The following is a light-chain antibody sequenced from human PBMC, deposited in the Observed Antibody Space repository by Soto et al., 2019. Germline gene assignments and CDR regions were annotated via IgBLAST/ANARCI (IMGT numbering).Light chain of an antibody. V-gene: IGKV1-39*01. CDR2: AAS. CDR3: QQSYSTPPWT. Sequence: DIQMTQSPSSLSASVGDRVTITCRASQSISNYLNWYQQKPGKAPKVLIYAASSLQSRVPSRFSGSGSGTDFTLTISSLQPEDFATYYCQQSYSTPPWTFGQGTKVEIK. CDR1: QSISNY. J-gene: IGKJ1*01.